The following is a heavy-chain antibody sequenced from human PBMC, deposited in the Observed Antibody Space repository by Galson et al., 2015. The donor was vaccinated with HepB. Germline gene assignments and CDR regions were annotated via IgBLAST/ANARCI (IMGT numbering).Heavy chain of an antibody. Sequence: SLRLSCAASGFTVSSYYMTWVRQAPGKGLEWVSVIYDNGYTYYAGSVKGRFTISRDSSKNTLYLQMNSLRAEDTAIYYCARNYRNLDNWGQGTPVTVSS. J-gene: IGHJ4*02. V-gene: IGHV3-53*01. CDR1: GFTVSSYY. CDR2: IYDNGYT. CDR3: ARNYRNLDN. D-gene: IGHD5-24*01.